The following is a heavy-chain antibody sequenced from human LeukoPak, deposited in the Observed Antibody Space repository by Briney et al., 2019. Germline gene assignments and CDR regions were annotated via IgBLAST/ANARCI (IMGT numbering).Heavy chain of an antibody. J-gene: IGHJ4*02. Sequence: GESLKISCKGSGYSFANYWIGWVRQMPGKGLEWMGIIYPGDPETRYSPSFPGQVTISADKSISTAFLQWSSLKASDTARYYCPRAKAYLYDTRDYMNFDHWGQGTLVTVSS. V-gene: IGHV5-51*01. CDR1: GYSFANYW. CDR2: IYPGDPET. D-gene: IGHD3-22*01. CDR3: PRAKAYLYDTRDYMNFDH.